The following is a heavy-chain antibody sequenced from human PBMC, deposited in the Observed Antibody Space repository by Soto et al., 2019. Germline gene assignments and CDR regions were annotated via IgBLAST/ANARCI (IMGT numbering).Heavy chain of an antibody. CDR3: ARGDFTVTFDY. CDR2: IYYSGST. CDR1: CGSISSYY. V-gene: IGHV4-59*01. Sequence: SETLSLTCTVSCGSISSYYWSWIRQPPGKGLEWIGYIYYSGSTNYNPSLKSRVTISVDTSKNQFSLKLSSVTAADTAVYYCARGDFTVTFDYWGQGTLVSVSS. J-gene: IGHJ4*02. D-gene: IGHD4-17*01.